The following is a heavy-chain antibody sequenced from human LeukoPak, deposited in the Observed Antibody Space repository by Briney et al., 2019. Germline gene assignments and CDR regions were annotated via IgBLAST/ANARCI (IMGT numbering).Heavy chain of an antibody. CDR2: IYYSGST. J-gene: IGHJ4*02. D-gene: IGHD6-19*01. CDR1: GGSISSSSYY. CDR3: ARVGAGTYDY. V-gene: IGHV4-39*07. Sequence: SETLSLTCTVSGGSISSSSYYWGWIRQPPGKGLEWIGSIYYSGSTYYNPSLKSRVTISVDTSKNQFSLKLSSVTAADTAVYYCARVGAGTYDYWGQGTLVTVSS.